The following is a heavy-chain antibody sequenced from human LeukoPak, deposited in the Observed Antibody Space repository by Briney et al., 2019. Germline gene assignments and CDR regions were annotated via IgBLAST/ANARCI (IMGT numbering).Heavy chain of an antibody. Sequence: GGSLRLSCAASGFTFSSYWMSWVRQAPGKGLEWVANIKQDGSEKYYVDSVKGRFTISRDNAKNSLYLQMNSLRAEDTAVYYCAREGAAGTNAFDIWGQGTMVTVSS. CDR2: IKQDGSEK. V-gene: IGHV3-7*01. CDR3: AREGAAGTNAFDI. CDR1: GFTFSSYW. J-gene: IGHJ3*02. D-gene: IGHD6-13*01.